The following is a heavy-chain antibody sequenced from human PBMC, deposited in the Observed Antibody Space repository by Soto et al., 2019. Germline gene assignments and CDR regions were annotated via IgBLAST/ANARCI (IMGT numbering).Heavy chain of an antibody. V-gene: IGHV4-31*03. Sequence: QVQLQESGPGLVKPSQTLSLTCTVSGGSISSGGYYWSWIRQHPGKGLEWIGYIYYSGSTYYNPSLNSRVTISVDTSKNQFSLKLSAVTAADTDVYYCASLSRFLYYVYMDVWVKGTTVTV. D-gene: IGHD3-3*01. CDR2: IYYSGST. CDR3: ASLSRFLYYVYMDV. J-gene: IGHJ6*03. CDR1: GGSISSGGYY.